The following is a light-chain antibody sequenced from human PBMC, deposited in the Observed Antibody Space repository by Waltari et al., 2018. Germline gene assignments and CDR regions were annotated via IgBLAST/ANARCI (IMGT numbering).Light chain of an antibody. Sequence: EIVMTQPPATMSVSPGARANLSCRASQGVSRKFAWYQQKPGQPPRLLLYDTAVRAAGIPARFIGSGSGTEFTLTISSLQSDDFAVYYCQQYNNWPPWTFGQGTKVEIK. V-gene: IGKV3-15*01. CDR2: DTA. CDR3: QQYNNWPPWT. J-gene: IGKJ1*01. CDR1: QGVSRK.